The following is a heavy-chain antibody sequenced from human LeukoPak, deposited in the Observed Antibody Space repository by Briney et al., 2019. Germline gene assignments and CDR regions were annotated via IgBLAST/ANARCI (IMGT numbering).Heavy chain of an antibody. CDR1: GFTFSSYA. Sequence: GGSLRLSCAASGFTFSSYAMSWVRQAPGKGLEWVSAISGSGGSTYYADSVKGRFTISRDNSKNTLYLQMNSLRAEDTAVYYCARGATYYYGSGSSQFDYWGQGTLVTVSS. CDR2: ISGSGGST. CDR3: ARGATYYYGSGSSQFDY. V-gene: IGHV3-23*01. J-gene: IGHJ4*02. D-gene: IGHD3-10*01.